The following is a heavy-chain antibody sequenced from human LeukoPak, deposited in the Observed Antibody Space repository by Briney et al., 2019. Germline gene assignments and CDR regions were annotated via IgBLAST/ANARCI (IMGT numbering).Heavy chain of an antibody. V-gene: IGHV1-8*03. CDR2: MNPNSGNT. CDR3: ARRGIAARAFDY. J-gene: IGHJ4*02. D-gene: IGHD6-6*01. CDR1: GYTLTSYD. Sequence: ASVKVSCKASGYTLTSYDINWVRQATGQGLEWMGWMNPNSGNTGYAQKFQGRVTITRNTSISTAYMELSSLRSEDTAVYYCARRGIAARAFDYWGQGTLVTVSS.